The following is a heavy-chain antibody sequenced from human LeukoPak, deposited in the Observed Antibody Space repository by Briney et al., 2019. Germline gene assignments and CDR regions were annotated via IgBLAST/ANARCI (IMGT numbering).Heavy chain of an antibody. CDR1: GFTFSSYW. D-gene: IGHD4-17*01. CDR2: IRYDGSDK. V-gene: IGHV3-30*02. J-gene: IGHJ4*02. Sequence: GGSLRLSCAASGFTFSSYWMSWVRQAPGKGLEWVAFIRYDGSDKYYADSVKGRFTISRDNSKNALYLQMNSLRADDTAVYYCAKAPYGDYTLDFDYWGQGTLVTVSS. CDR3: AKAPYGDYTLDFDY.